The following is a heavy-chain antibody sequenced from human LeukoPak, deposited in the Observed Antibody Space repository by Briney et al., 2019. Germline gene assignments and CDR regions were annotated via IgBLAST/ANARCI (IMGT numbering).Heavy chain of an antibody. CDR3: AGGRWSGYYFDH. D-gene: IGHD2-15*01. CDR2: INHSGST. CDR1: GGSFSGYY. V-gene: IGHV4-34*01. Sequence: SETLSLTCAVYGGSFSGYYWSWIRQPPGKGLEWIGEINHSGSTNYNPSLKSRVTISVDTSKNQFSLKLSSVAAADTAVYYCAGGRWSGYYFDHWGQGTLVTVSS. J-gene: IGHJ4*02.